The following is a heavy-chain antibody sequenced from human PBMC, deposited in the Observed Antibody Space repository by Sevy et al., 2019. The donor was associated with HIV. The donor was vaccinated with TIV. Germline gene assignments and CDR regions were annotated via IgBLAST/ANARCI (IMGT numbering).Heavy chain of an antibody. CDR2: IIPIFGTA. D-gene: IGHD5-18*01. J-gene: IGHJ4*02. V-gene: IGHV1-69*13. Sequence: ASVKVSCKASGGTFSSYAISWVRQAPGQGLEWMGGIIPIFGTANYAQKFQGRVTITADESSSTAYMELSSLRSEDTAVDYCASSADTAMVTIDYWGQGTLVTVSS. CDR3: ASSADTAMVTIDY. CDR1: GGTFSSYA.